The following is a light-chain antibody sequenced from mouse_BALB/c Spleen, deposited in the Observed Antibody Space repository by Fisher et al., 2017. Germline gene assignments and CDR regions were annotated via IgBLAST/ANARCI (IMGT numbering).Light chain of an antibody. CDR3: QQWSSNPLT. J-gene: IGKJ5*01. Sequence: IVLTQTPAIMSAPPGEKVTMTCSASSSVSYMYWYQQKPRSSPKPWIYLTSNLASGVPARFSGSGSGTSYSLTISSMEAEDAATYYCQQWSSNPLTFGAGTKLELK. V-gene: IGKV4-68*01. CDR1: SSVSY. CDR2: LTS.